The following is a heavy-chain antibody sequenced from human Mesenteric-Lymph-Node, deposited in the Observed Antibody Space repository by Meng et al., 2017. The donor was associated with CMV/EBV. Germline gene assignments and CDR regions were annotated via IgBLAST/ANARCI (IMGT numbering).Heavy chain of an antibody. CDR2: INPAAYT. CDR1: ESTFSTCD. D-gene: IGHD3-3*01. J-gene: IGHJ1*01. CDR3: AKMGTVFGVLTLSSVAEYFQH. V-gene: IGHV1-8*01. Sequence: ASVKVSCKASESTFSTCDINWVRQATGQGLEWMGWINPAAYTGYAQRFQGRVIITRDPSSSTVYMELNSLRAEDTAVYFCAKMGTVFGVLTLSSVAEYFQHWGQGTLVTVSS.